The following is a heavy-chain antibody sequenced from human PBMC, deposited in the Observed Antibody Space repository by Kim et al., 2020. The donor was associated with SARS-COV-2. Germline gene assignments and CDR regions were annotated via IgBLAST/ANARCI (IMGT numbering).Heavy chain of an antibody. D-gene: IGHD2-15*01. J-gene: IGHJ4*02. CDR1: GFTFSSYE. CDR3: ARTGSGRGNYFDY. CDR2: ISSRGMTK. Sequence: GGSLRLSCAASGFTFSSYEMNWVRQAPGKGLEWVSYISSRGMTKYYADSVKGRFTISRDNAKNSVYLQMNSLRAEDTAVYYCARTGSGRGNYFDYWGQEILVTVSS. V-gene: IGHV3-48*03.